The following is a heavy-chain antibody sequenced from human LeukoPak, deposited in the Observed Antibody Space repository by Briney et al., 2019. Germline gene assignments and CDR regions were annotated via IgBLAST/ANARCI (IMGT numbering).Heavy chain of an antibody. J-gene: IGHJ4*02. CDR2: IYPRGST. Sequence: SETLSLTCAVSGGSISSGSYSWSWIRQPPGKGLEWIGYIYPRGSTYYNPSLKSRVILSLDKSANQFSLKLSSVTAADTAVYYCARWDSSGYYYDYWGQGTLVTVSS. V-gene: IGHV4-30-2*01. CDR1: GGSISSGSYS. CDR3: ARWDSSGYYYDY. D-gene: IGHD3-22*01.